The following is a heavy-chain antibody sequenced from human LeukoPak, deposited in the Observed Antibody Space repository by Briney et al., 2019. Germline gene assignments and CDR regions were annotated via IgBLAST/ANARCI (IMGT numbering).Heavy chain of an antibody. D-gene: IGHD3-10*01. V-gene: IGHV3-23*01. J-gene: IGHJ4*02. Sequence: GGSLRLSCAASGFTFSSYAMSWVRQAPGKGLEWVSPISGSGGSTYYADSVKGRFTISRDNSKNTLYLQMNSLRAEDTAVYYCAKLGKSGSYYYFDYWGKGTLVTVSS. CDR1: GFTFSSYA. CDR3: AKLGKSGSYYYFDY. CDR2: ISGSGGST.